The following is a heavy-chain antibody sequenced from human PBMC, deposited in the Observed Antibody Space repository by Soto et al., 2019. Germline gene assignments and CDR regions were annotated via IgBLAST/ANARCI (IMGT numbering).Heavy chain of an antibody. J-gene: IGHJ5*02. V-gene: IGHV4-39*01. D-gene: IGHD2-2*01. Sequence: QLQLQESGPGLVKPSETLSLTCTVSGGSISSNIYYWGWIRQPPGKGLEWIGSISHTGSIYYNPSLKSRVTLSVDTSTNQFSLNLRSVTAADTAVYYCTKGYCISSTCYRSWFDPWGQGTLVTVSS. CDR1: GGSISSNIYY. CDR2: ISHTGSI. CDR3: TKGYCISSTCYRSWFDP.